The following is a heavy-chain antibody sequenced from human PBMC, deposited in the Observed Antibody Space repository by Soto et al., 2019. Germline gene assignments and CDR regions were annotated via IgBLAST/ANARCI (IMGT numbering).Heavy chain of an antibody. CDR3: ATELGFQTYNWFDP. V-gene: IGHV1-24*01. Sequence: ASVKVSCKVSGYTLTELSMHWVRQAPGKGLEWMGGFDPEDGETIYAQKFQGRVTMTEDTFTDTAYMELSSLRSEDTAVYYCATELGFQTYNWFDPWGQGTLVTVSS. D-gene: IGHD3-16*01. J-gene: IGHJ5*02. CDR1: GYTLTELS. CDR2: FDPEDGET.